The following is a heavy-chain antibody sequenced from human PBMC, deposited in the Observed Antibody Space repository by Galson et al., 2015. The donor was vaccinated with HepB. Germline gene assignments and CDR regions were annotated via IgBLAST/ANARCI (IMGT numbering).Heavy chain of an antibody. Sequence: SLRLSCAASGFTFSSYGMHWVRQAPGKGLEWVAVISYDGSNQYYAVSGKGRFTISRDNSKNTLYLQMNSLRVEDTAVYYCTKERTTIFGVVTPYFDYWGQGTLVTVSS. CDR2: ISYDGSNQ. J-gene: IGHJ4*02. CDR3: TKERTTIFGVVTPYFDY. CDR1: GFTFSSYG. D-gene: IGHD3-3*01. V-gene: IGHV3-30*18.